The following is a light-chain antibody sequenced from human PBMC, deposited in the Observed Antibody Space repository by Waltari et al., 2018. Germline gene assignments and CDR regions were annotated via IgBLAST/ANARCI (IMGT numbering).Light chain of an antibody. V-gene: IGLV2-8*01. CDR2: EIN. CDR1: SGDVGGYNF. Sequence: QSALTQPPSASGSPGQSVTISCTGTSGDVGGYNFVSWYQQHPGQAPKLIIFEINKRPSGVPYRFSVSKSGNTASLTVSGLQAEDEADYYCGSYAGTNNYVFGSGTTVTVL. J-gene: IGLJ1*01. CDR3: GSYAGTNNYV.